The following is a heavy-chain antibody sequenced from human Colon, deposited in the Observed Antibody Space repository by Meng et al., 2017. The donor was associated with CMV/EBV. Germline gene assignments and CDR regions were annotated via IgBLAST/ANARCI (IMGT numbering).Heavy chain of an antibody. V-gene: IGHV1-18*01. D-gene: IGHD6-25*01. J-gene: IGHJ4*02. CDR2: INIHNGNT. CDR3: ATLKAGYYFDS. Sequence: ASVKVSCKTSGYTFSNYGLIWVRQAPGQGLEWMGWINIHNGNTEYAQTIRDRVTMTTDISTTTAYMELRSLRSDDTAVYFCATLKAGYYFDSWGQGT. CDR1: GYTFSNYG.